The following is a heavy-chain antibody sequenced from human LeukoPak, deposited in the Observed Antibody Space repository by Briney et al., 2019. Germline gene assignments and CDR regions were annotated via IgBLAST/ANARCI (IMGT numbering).Heavy chain of an antibody. Sequence: GGSLRLSCAASGFTFSTYAMSRVRQAPGKGLEWVSAINSGGSTYYADSLKGRFTISRDNPKNTLYLQMNSLRADDTAVYYCAKDWPSEWQQLPDYDAFDIWGQGTMVTVSS. CDR3: AKDWPSEWQQLPDYDAFDI. CDR1: GFTFSTYA. D-gene: IGHD6-13*01. V-gene: IGHV3-23*01. CDR2: INSGGST. J-gene: IGHJ3*02.